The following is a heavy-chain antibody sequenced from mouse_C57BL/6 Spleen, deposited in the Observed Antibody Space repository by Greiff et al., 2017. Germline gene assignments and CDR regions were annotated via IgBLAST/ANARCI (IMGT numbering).Heavy chain of an antibody. J-gene: IGHJ3*01. CDR3: AREGGLYGNWFAY. V-gene: IGHV1-82*01. CDR1: GYAFRSSW. D-gene: IGHD2-1*01. Sequence: QVQLQQSGPELVKPGASVKISCKASGYAFRSSWMNWVKQRPGKGLEWIGRIYPGDGDTNYNGKFKGKATLTADKSSSTAYMQRSSLTSEDSAVXFCAREGGLYGNWFAYWGQGTLVTVSA. CDR2: IYPGDGDT.